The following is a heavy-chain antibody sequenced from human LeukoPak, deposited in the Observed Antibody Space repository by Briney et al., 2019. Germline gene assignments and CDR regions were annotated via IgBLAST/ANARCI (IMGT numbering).Heavy chain of an antibody. CDR1: GFSFISYG. J-gene: IGHJ4*02. Sequence: PGGSLRLSCPASGFSFISYGMHWVRQAPGKGLEWVGVISDDGRNKKYADSVKGRFTISRDNSKDTLYLQMNSLRDEDTAVYYCAKRPSDYGDYVTYFDYWGQGTLVTVSS. CDR2: ISDDGRNK. V-gene: IGHV3-30*18. CDR3: AKRPSDYGDYVTYFDY. D-gene: IGHD4-17*01.